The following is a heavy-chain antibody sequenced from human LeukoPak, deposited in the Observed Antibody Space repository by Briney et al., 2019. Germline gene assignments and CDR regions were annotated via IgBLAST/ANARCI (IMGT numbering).Heavy chain of an antibody. CDR2: IRYDGSNK. J-gene: IGHJ4*02. CDR3: AKDPYDSSLGDDY. CDR1: GFTFSSYG. Sequence: QAGGSLRLSCAASGFTFSSYGMHWVRQAPGKGLEWVAFIRYDGSNKYHADSVKGRFTISRDNSKNTLYLQMNSLRAEDTAVYYCAKDPYDSSLGDDYWGQGTLVTVSS. D-gene: IGHD3-22*01. V-gene: IGHV3-30*02.